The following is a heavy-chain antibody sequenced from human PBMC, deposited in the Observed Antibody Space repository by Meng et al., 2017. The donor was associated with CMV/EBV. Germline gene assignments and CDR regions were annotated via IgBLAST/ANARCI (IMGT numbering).Heavy chain of an antibody. Sequence: GESLKISCAASGFTFSSYAMSWVRRAPGKGLEWVSAISGSGGSTYYADSVKGRFTISRDNSKNTLYLQMNSLRAEDTAVYYCAKDPYSNYARPYWGQGTLVTVSS. CDR3: AKDPYSNYARPY. J-gene: IGHJ4*02. CDR1: GFTFSSYA. V-gene: IGHV3-23*01. D-gene: IGHD4-11*01. CDR2: ISGSGGST.